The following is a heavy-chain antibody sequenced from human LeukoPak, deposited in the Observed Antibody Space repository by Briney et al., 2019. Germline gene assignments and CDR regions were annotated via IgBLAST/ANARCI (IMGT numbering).Heavy chain of an antibody. D-gene: IGHD6-13*01. Sequence: TSETLSLTCTVSGYSISSGYYWGWIRQPPGKGLEWMGSIYHSGSTYYNPSLKSRVTISVDTSKNQFSLKLSSVTAADTAVYYCARERYSSSYFDYWGQGTLVTVSS. J-gene: IGHJ4*02. V-gene: IGHV4-38-2*02. CDR2: IYHSGST. CDR3: ARERYSSSYFDY. CDR1: GYSISSGYY.